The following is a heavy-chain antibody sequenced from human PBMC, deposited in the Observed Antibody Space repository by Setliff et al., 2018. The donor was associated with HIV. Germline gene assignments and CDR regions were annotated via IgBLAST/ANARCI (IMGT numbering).Heavy chain of an antibody. CDR3: ARDCRVGWVFTYGMDV. D-gene: IGHD6-13*01. J-gene: IGHJ6*02. Sequence: PGGSLRLSCAASGFTFSSYSMNWVRQAPGKGLEWVSSISSSSSYIYYADSVKGRFTISRDNAKNSLYLQMNSLRAEDTAVYYCARDCRVGWVFTYGMDVWGQGTTVTVS. CDR2: ISSSSSYI. CDR1: GFTFSSYS. V-gene: IGHV3-21*01.